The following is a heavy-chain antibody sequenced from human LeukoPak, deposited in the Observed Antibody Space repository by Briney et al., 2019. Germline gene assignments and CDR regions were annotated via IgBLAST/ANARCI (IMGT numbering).Heavy chain of an antibody. V-gene: IGHV3-23*01. CDR3: AKWPEGATPKFHY. J-gene: IGHJ4*02. D-gene: IGHD1-26*01. CDR2: ISGSGGVT. Sequence: GGSLRLSCAASGFTFSSYWMHWVRQVPGKGLVWVSTISGSGGVTYYPDSVRGRFTISRDNSKNTLHLQMDSLRAEDTAIYYCAKWPEGATPKFHYWGQGTLVTVSS. CDR1: GFTFSSYW.